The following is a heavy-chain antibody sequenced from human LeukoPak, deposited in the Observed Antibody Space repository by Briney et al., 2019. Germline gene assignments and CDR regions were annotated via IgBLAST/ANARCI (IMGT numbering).Heavy chain of an antibody. D-gene: IGHD2-15*01. Sequence: LGGSLRLSCAASGFTVSKSAMTGVRQAPGKGLEWVSGISGSGGSTYYADSVKGRFTISRDNSKNTLYLQMNSLRAEDTAVYYCASQHKYGSGVLDDYFDYWGQGTLVTVSS. CDR2: ISGSGGST. J-gene: IGHJ4*02. V-gene: IGHV3-23*01. CDR3: ASQHKYGSGVLDDYFDY. CDR1: GFTVSKSA.